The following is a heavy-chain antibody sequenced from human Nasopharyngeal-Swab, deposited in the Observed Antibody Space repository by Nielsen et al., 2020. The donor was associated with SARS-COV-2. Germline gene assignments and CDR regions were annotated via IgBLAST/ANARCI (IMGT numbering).Heavy chain of an antibody. CDR3: GGGTCCPSYLDF. D-gene: IGHD2-15*01. CDR1: GFTFSSFG. V-gene: IGHV3-30*02. CDR2: VSADGKTQ. J-gene: IGHJ4*02. Sequence: GGSLRLSCAASGFTFSSFGLNWVRQAPGKGLAWVAVVSADGKTQYYADSMKGRFTISRDNSKDTLYLQIDSLRVEDTAVYYCGGGTCCPSYLDFWGQGTLVTVST.